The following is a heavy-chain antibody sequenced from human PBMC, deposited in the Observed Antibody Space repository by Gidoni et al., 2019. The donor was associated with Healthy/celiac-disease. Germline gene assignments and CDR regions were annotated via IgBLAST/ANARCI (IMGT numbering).Heavy chain of an antibody. J-gene: IGHJ4*02. V-gene: IGHV3-9*01. CDR2: ISWNSGSI. CDR1: GFTFDDYA. Sequence: EVQLVESGGGLVQPGRSLRLSCAASGFTFDDYAMHWVRQAPGKGLEWVSGISWNSGSIGYADSVKGRFTISRDNAKNSLYLQMNSLRAEDTALYYCAKGGSSGWYVFFDYWGQGTLVTVSS. D-gene: IGHD6-19*01. CDR3: AKGGSSGWYVFFDY.